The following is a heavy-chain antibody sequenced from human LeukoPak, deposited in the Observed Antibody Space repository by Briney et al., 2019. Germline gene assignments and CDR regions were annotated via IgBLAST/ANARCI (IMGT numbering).Heavy chain of an antibody. D-gene: IGHD1-26*01. CDR2: INPNSGDT. J-gene: IGHJ4*02. CDR3: ARGSSIVGGTPRLFDF. CDR1: GYTFTGYY. Sequence: GASVKVSCKSSGYTFTGYYMHWVRQAPGPGLEWMGWINPNSGDTNYAQKFQGRVTMTTDTSISTAYMELSRLKSDDTAVYYCARGSSIVGGTPRLFDFWGQGALVTVSS. V-gene: IGHV1-2*02.